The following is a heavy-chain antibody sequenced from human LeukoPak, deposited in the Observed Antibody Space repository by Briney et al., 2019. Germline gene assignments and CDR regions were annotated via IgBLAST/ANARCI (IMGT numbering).Heavy chain of an antibody. CDR2: ISAYNGNT. J-gene: IGHJ4*02. D-gene: IGHD3-16*02. V-gene: IGHV1-18*04. CDR3: ARDPYYVWGSYRYGILLDY. Sequence: ASMKVSCKASGYTFINHYMHWVRQAPGQGLEWMGWISAYNGNTNYAQKLQGRVTMTTDTSTSTAYMELRSLRSDDTAVYYCARDPYYVWGSYRYGILLDYWGQGTLVTVSS. CDR1: GYTFINHY.